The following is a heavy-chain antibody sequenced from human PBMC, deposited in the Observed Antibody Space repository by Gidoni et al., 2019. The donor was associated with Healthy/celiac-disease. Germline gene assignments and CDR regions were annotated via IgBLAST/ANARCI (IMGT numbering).Heavy chain of an antibody. D-gene: IGHD3-22*01. CDR2: INPNRGGT. Sequence: QVQLVQSGAEVKKPGASVKVSCKASGYTFPGYYMHWVRQAPGQGLEWMGWINPNRGGTNHAKKFQGRVTMTRDTAISTAYRELSRLRSDDTAVYYCARLSRQGYSFGYWGQGTLVTVSS. J-gene: IGHJ4*02. CDR1: GYTFPGYY. CDR3: ARLSRQGYSFGY. V-gene: IGHV1-2*02.